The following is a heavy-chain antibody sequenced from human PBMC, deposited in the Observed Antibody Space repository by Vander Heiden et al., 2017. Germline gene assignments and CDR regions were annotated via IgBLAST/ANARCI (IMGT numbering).Heavy chain of an antibody. D-gene: IGHD6-13*01. Sequence: EVQLVESGGGLVKPGGSLRLSCAASGFTFSSYGMNWVRQAPGKGLEWVSSIRSSRSYIYYEDSVKGRFTISRDNAKKSLYLEMNSLRAEDTAVYYCARQGEQQLADAFDIWGQGTMVTVSS. J-gene: IGHJ3*02. CDR3: ARQGEQQLADAFDI. CDR1: GFTFSSYG. V-gene: IGHV3-21*01. CDR2: IRSSRSYI.